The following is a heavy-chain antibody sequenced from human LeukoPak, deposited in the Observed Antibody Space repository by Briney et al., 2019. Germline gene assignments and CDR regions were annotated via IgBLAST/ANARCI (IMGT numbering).Heavy chain of an antibody. CDR2: IRFDGNSK. Sequence: QPGGSLRLSCAASGFNFRSYGMHWVRQAPGKGLEWVAFIRFDGNSKSYTDSVKGRFTISRDNSKNTLYLQMNSLRTEDTAVYYCAVDIVATTAGLGYWGQGTLVTVSS. CDR1: GFNFRSYG. V-gene: IGHV3-30*02. CDR3: AVDIVATTAGLGY. D-gene: IGHD5-12*01. J-gene: IGHJ4*02.